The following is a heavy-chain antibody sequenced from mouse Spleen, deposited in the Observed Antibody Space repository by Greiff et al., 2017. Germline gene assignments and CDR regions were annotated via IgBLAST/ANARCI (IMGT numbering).Heavy chain of an antibody. CDR3: ARQRGYAMDY. CDR2: ISSGGGNT. V-gene: IGHV5-9*04. Sequence: EVKVEESGGGLVKLGGSLKLSCAASGFTFSSYAMSWVRQTPEKRLEWVATISSGGGNTYYPDSVKGRFTISRDNAKNTLYLQMSSLKSEDTAMYYCARQRGYAMDYWGQGTSVTVSS. CDR1: GFTFSSYA. J-gene: IGHJ4*01.